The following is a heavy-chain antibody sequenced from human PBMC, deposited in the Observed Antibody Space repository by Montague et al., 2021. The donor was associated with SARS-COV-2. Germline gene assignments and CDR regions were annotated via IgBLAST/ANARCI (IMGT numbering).Heavy chain of an antibody. CDR1: GFSLSTSGMC. Sequence: PALVKPTQTLTLTCTFSGFSLSTSGMCVSWIRQPPGKALEWLALIDWDDDKYYSTSLKTRLTISKDTSKNQVVLTMTNMDPVDTATYYCARIWGATRGDDVDIWGQGTMVTVSS. CDR2: IDWDDDK. D-gene: IGHD1-26*01. J-gene: IGHJ3*02. V-gene: IGHV2-70*01. CDR3: ARIWGATRGDDVDI.